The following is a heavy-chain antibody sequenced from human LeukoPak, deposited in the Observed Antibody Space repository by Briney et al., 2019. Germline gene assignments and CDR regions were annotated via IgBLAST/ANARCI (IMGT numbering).Heavy chain of an antibody. J-gene: IGHJ4*02. CDR3: ARVFDS. CDR2: VFYTGKT. V-gene: IGHV4-39*07. Sequence: SETLSLTCTVSGGSVSTSDYYWGWIRQSPVKGLEWIGDVFYTGKTNYNPSLRGRATISIDTSNNQFSLKLTYVTAADSAVYYCARVFDSWGQGTLGTVSS. CDR1: GGSVSTSDYY.